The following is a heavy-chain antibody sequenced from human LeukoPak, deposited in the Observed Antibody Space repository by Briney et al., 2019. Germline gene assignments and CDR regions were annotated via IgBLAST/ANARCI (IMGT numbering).Heavy chain of an antibody. D-gene: IGHD3-10*01. J-gene: IGHJ4*02. V-gene: IGHV3-21*01. Sequence: GGSLRLSCAASGFPFRSYSMNWVRQARGKGLEWVSSISSSSTHIYYADSVKGRFTISRDSAKNSLYLQMNSLRVEDTAVYYCARAEGSGSSFDYWGQGTLVTVSS. CDR2: ISSSSTHI. CDR3: ARAEGSGSSFDY. CDR1: GFPFRSYS.